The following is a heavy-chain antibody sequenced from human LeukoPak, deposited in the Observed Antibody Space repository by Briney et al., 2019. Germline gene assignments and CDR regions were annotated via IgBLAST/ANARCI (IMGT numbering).Heavy chain of an antibody. Sequence: GGSLRLSCAASGFTFSAYSMNWVRQAPGKGLEWIAHITNTLGISYADSVKGRFTISRDNSKNTLYLQMNSLRAEDTAVYYCARDSAWFGEGWFDPWGQGTLVTVSS. J-gene: IGHJ5*02. D-gene: IGHD3-10*01. CDR2: ITNTLGI. CDR3: ARDSAWFGEGWFDP. CDR1: GFTFSAYS. V-gene: IGHV3-48*01.